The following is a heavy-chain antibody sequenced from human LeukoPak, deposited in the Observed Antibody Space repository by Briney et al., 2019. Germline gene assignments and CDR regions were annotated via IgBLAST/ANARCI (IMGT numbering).Heavy chain of an antibody. CDR2: INPNSGGT. V-gene: IGHV1-2*04. D-gene: IGHD3-9*01. CDR1: GYTFTSYA. J-gene: IGHJ6*02. CDR3: AREGYDIFSYYYYYGMDV. Sequence: ASVKVSCKASGYTFTSYAMHWVRQAPGQGLEWMGWINPNSGGTNYAQKFQGWVTMTRDTSISTAYMELSRLRSDDTAVYYCAREGYDIFSYYYYYGMDVWGQGTTVTVSS.